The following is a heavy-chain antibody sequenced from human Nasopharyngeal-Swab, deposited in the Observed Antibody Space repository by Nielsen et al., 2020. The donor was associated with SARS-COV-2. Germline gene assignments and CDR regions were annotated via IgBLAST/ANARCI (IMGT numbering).Heavy chain of an antibody. CDR3: AAAPSGDYGGY. Sequence: VRQAPGKGLERVAVIWYDGSNKYYADSVKGRFTISRDNSKNTVYLQMSSLRGEDTAVYYCAAAPSGDYGGYWGQGTLVTVSS. J-gene: IGHJ4*02. V-gene: IGHV3-33*01. D-gene: IGHD4-23*01. CDR2: IWYDGSNK.